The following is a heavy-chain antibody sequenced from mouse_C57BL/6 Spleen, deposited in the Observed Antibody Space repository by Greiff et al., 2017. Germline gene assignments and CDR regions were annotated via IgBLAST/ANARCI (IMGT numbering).Heavy chain of an antibody. J-gene: IGHJ2*01. CDR2: ISSGGSYT. V-gene: IGHV5-6*01. CDR3: ARQDDGYYGY. Sequence: EVMLVESGGDLVKPGGSLKLSCAASGFTFSSYGMSWVRQTPDKRLEWVATISSGGSYTYYPDSVKGRFTISRDNAKNTLYLQMSSLTSEDTAMCYCARQDDGYYGYWGQGTTLTVSS. CDR1: GFTFSSYG. D-gene: IGHD2-3*01.